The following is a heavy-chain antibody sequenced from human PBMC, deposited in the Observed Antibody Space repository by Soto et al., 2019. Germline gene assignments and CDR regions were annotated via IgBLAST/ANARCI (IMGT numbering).Heavy chain of an antibody. D-gene: IGHD3-3*01. CDR1: GFTFSSYA. V-gene: IGHV3-30-3*01. Sequence: PGGSLRLSCAASGFTFSSYAMHWVRQAPGKGLEWVAVISYDGSNKYYADSVKGRFTISRDNSKNTLYLQMNSLRAEDTAVYYCARDCRSYYDFWSGYYSYYFDNWGQGTLVTVSS. CDR2: ISYDGSNK. CDR3: ARDCRSYYDFWSGYYSYYFDN. J-gene: IGHJ4*02.